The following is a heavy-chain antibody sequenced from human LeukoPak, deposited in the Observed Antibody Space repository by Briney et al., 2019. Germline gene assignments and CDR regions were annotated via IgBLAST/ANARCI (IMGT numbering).Heavy chain of an antibody. J-gene: IGHJ4*02. CDR2: IRSDGSNK. Sequence: PGRSLRLSCSASGFTFSYYAIHWVRQAPGKGLEWVALIRSDGSNKYYADSVKGRITISRDNSKNTVYLQMNSLRAEDTAVYYRARELFSSGSCPDGWGQGTLVTVSS. V-gene: IGHV3-33*01. D-gene: IGHD3-10*01. CDR1: GFTFSYYA. CDR3: ARELFSSGSCPDG.